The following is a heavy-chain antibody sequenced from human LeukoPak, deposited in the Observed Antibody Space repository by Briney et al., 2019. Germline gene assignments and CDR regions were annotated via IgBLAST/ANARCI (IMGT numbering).Heavy chain of an antibody. J-gene: IGHJ5*02. CDR3: AQWRRNWFDP. V-gene: IGHV2-5*02. CDR2: IYWDDDK. Sequence: KASGPTLVKPPQTLTLTCTFSGFSIPTRGGGVGWIRQPPGKALEWLPLIYWDDDKRYRPSLKSRLIITKDTSKNQVVLTMTNMDPVNTTTYYCAQWRRNWFDPWSQGTLVTVYS. D-gene: IGHD3-3*01. CDR1: GFSIPTRGGG.